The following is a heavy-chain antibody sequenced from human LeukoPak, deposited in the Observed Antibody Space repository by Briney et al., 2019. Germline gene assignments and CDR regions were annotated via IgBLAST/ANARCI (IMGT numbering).Heavy chain of an antibody. CDR3: ARGPESEYYDYSRRWFDP. J-gene: IGHJ5*02. V-gene: IGHV4-4*07. D-gene: IGHD3-22*01. Sequence: PSETLSLTCTVSGGSISSYYWSWIRQPAGKGLEWIGRIYTSGSTNYNPSLKSRVTMSVDTSKNQFSLKLSSVTAADTAVYYCARGPESEYYDYSRRWFDPWGQGTLVTVSS. CDR1: GGSISSYY. CDR2: IYTSGST.